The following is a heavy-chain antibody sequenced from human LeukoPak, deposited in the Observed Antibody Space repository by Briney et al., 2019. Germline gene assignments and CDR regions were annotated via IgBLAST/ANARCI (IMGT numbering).Heavy chain of an antibody. CDR3: ARNDDMDV. CDR2: TGNSGSTI. CDR1: GFTFSSFA. V-gene: IGHV3-48*03. J-gene: IGHJ6*02. Sequence: GGSLRLSCAASGFTFSSFAMNWVRQAPGKGLECISYTGNSGSTIYYAASVGGRFAMTRDNAKNSLYLQMDSLRAEDTAIYYCARNDDMDVWGQGTTVTVSS.